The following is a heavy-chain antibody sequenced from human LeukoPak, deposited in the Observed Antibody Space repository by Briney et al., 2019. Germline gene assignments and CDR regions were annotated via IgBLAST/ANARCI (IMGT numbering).Heavy chain of an antibody. CDR3: ARDERRSGYSLY. J-gene: IGHJ4*02. CDR1: GFTFSSHA. Sequence: PGGSLRLSCGASGFTFSSHAMTWVRQAPGKGLEWVSSISSSSSYIYYADSVKGRFTISRDNAKNSLYLQMNSLRAEDTAVYYCARDERRSGYSLYWGQGTLVTVSS. D-gene: IGHD3-22*01. CDR2: ISSSSSYI. V-gene: IGHV3-21*01.